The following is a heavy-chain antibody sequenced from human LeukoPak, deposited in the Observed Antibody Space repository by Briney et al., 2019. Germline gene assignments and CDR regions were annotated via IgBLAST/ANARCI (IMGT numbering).Heavy chain of an antibody. V-gene: IGHV1-46*01. CDR2: INPSGGST. CDR3: AREISDGYCSSTSCYGWAY. D-gene: IGHD2-2*01. CDR1: GYTFTSYY. J-gene: IGHJ4*02. Sequence: ASVKVSCKASGYTFTSYYMHWVRQAPGQGLEWMGIINPSGGSTSYAQKFQGRVTMTRDTSTSTVYMELSSLRSEDTAVYYCAREISDGYCSSTSCYGWAYWGQGTLVTVS.